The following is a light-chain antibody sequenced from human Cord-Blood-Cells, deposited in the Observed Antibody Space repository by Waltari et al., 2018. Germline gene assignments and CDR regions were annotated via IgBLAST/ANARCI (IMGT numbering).Light chain of an antibody. V-gene: IGKV3-11*01. J-gene: IGKJ4*01. CDR2: DAS. CDR3: QQRSNFLT. CDR1: QSLSSY. Sequence: EIVLTQSPATLSLSPGESATLSCRASQSLSSYLAWYQQKPGQAPRLLIYDASNRATGIPARFSGSGSGTDFTLTISSLEPEDFAVYYCQQRSNFLTFGGGTKVEIK.